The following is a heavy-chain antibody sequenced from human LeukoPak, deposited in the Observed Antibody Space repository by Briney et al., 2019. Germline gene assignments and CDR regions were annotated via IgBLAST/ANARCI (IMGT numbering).Heavy chain of an antibody. CDR1: GGTFSSYA. CDR3: ATAYGSGSYGYNWFDP. J-gene: IGHJ5*02. V-gene: IGHV1-69*13. Sequence: SVKVSCKASGGTFSSYAISWVRQAPGQGLEWMGGIIPIFGTANYAQKFQGRVTITADESTSTAYMELSSLRSEDTAVYYCATAYGSGSYGYNWFDPWGQGTLVTVSS. CDR2: IIPIFGTA. D-gene: IGHD3-10*01.